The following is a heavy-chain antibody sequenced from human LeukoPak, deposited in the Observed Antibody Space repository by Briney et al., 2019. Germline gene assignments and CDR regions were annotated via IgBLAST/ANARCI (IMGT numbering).Heavy chain of an antibody. V-gene: IGHV3-30*04. D-gene: IGHD3-3*01. CDR2: ISYDGSNK. CDR3: AKEKGDFWSGTGDY. CDR1: GFPFSSYA. J-gene: IGHJ4*02. Sequence: GGSLRLSCAASGFPFSSYAMHWVRQAPGKGLEWVAVISYDGSNKYYADSVKGRFTISRDNSKNTLYLQMNSLRAEDTAVYYCAKEKGDFWSGTGDYWGQGTLVTVSS.